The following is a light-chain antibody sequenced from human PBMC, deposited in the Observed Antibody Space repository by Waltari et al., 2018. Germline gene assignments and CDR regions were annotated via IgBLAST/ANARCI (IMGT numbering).Light chain of an antibody. Sequence: DIVLTQSPDSLAVSLGERATINCKSSQSVLYSSTNKNSLAWYQQKPGQPPKLLIYWASTRESGVPDRFSGSGSGADFTLTISSLQAEDAAVYYCQQYYSTPPITFGQGTRLEIK. V-gene: IGKV4-1*01. CDR3: QQYYSTPPIT. CDR1: QSVLYSSTNKNS. CDR2: WAS. J-gene: IGKJ5*01.